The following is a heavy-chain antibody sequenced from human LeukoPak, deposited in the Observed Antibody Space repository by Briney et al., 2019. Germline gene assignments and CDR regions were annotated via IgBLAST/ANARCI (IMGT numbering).Heavy chain of an antibody. CDR1: GYTFTGYY. D-gene: IGHD4-17*01. CDR2: INPNSGGT. CDR3: ARGGGMTTVTKSWFDP. J-gene: IGHJ5*02. V-gene: IGHV1-2*02. Sequence: ASVKVSCKASGYTFTGYYMHWVRQAPGQGLEWVGWINPNSGGTNYAQKFQGRVTMTRDTSISTAYMELSRLRSDDTAVYYCARGGGMTTVTKSWFDPWGQGTLVTVSS.